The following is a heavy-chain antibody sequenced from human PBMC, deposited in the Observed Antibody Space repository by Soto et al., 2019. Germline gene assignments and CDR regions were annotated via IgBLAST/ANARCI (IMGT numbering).Heavy chain of an antibody. CDR1: GFTFSSYA. D-gene: IGHD3-10*01. Sequence: GGSLRLSCAASGFTFSSYAMHWVRQAPGKGLEWVAVISYDGSNKYYADSVKGRFTISRDNSKNTLYLQMNSLRAEDTAVYYCARERKMVRGVSFDYWGQGTLVTVSS. J-gene: IGHJ4*02. V-gene: IGHV3-30-3*01. CDR2: ISYDGSNK. CDR3: ARERKMVRGVSFDY.